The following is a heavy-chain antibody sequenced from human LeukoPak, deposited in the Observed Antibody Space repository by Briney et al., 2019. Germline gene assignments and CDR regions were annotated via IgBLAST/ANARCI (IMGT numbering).Heavy chain of an antibody. J-gene: IGHJ4*02. CDR3: ARDRIQLSGFPLMDY. Sequence: ASVKVSCKASGGTFSSYAISWVRQAPGRGLEWMGGIIPIFGTANYAQKFQGRVTITADESTSTAYMELSSLRSEDTAVYYCARDRIQLSGFPLMDYWGQGTLVTVSS. V-gene: IGHV1-69*13. D-gene: IGHD5-18*01. CDR2: IIPIFGTA. CDR1: GGTFSSYA.